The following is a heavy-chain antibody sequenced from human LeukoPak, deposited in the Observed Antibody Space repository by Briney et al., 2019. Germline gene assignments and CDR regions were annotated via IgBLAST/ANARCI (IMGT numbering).Heavy chain of an antibody. D-gene: IGHD3-16*01. Sequence: PGGSLRLSCAASGFTFSSYEMNWVRQAPGRGLEWVSYISRSDGTIYYADSVKGRFTISRDNAKNSLYLQMNSLRAEDTAVYYCARDRWVGGRYYGMDVWGQGTTVTVSS. CDR2: ISRSDGTI. J-gene: IGHJ6*02. V-gene: IGHV3-48*03. CDR3: ARDRWVGGRYYGMDV. CDR1: GFTFSSYE.